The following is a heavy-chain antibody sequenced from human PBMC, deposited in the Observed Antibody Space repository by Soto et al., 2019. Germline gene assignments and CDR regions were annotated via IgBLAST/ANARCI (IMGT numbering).Heavy chain of an antibody. D-gene: IGHD1-20*01. J-gene: IGHJ4*02. CDR3: ARGYNWNPTWWDY. Sequence: ASVKVSCKASGYTFTSYDINWVRQATGQGLEWMGWMNPNSGNTGYAQKFQGRVTMTRNTSIRTAYMELGSLRSEDTAVYYCARGYNWNPTWWDYWGQGTLVTVSS. CDR2: MNPNSGNT. CDR1: GYTFTSYD. V-gene: IGHV1-8*01.